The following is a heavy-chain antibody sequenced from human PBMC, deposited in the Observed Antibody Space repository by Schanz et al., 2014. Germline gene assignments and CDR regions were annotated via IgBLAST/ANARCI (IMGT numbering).Heavy chain of an antibody. J-gene: IGHJ4*02. CDR3: AKYRGYYRVSGSYRELEY. V-gene: IGHV3-23*04. Sequence: EVQLVESGGGLIQPGGSLRLSCTASGFTFSSYSMNWVRQAPGKGLEWVSIISGSGGNTYYADSAKGRFTISRDNSKNTLYLQMNSLRPEDTAVYYCAKYRGYYRVSGSYRELEYWGQGTLVTVSS. D-gene: IGHD3-10*01. CDR2: ISGSGGNT. CDR1: GFTFSSYS.